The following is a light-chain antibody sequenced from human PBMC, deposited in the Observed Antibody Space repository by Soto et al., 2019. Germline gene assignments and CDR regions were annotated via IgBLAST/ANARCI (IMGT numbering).Light chain of an antibody. J-gene: IGKJ1*01. CDR2: GAS. Sequence: EIVMTQSPATLSVSPGERATLSCRASQSVSSNLAWYQQKPGQAPRLLIYGASTRATGIPARFSGSGSGTEFTLTISSLQSEDXAVYXCXQXNNWPPWTFGQGTKVEIK. V-gene: IGKV3-15*01. CDR1: QSVSSN. CDR3: XQXNNWPPWT.